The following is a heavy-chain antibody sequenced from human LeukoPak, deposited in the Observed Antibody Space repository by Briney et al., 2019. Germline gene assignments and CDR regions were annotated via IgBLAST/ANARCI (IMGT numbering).Heavy chain of an antibody. J-gene: IGHJ4*02. CDR1: GFTFSGYA. CDR3: AKNWDGSGSPPDY. D-gene: IGHD3-10*01. CDR2: ISGSGGST. Sequence: GGSLRLSCAASGFTFSGYAMSWVRQAPGKGLEWVSAISGSGGSTYYADSVKGRFTISRDNSKNTLYLQMNSLRAEDTAVYYCAKNWDGSGSPPDYWGQGTLVTVSS. V-gene: IGHV3-23*01.